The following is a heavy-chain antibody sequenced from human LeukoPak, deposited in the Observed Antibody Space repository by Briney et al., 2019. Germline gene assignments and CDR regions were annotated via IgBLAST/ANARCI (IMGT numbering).Heavy chain of an antibody. CDR3: ARFCRYDILTAHYGMDV. CDR2: IYHSGST. CDR1: GASVSSNSYH. Sequence: KSSETLSLTCTVSGASVSSNSYHWSWIRQPPGKGLEWIVEIYHSGSTNYNPSLKSRVTISVDKSKNQFSLKLSSVTAADTAVYYCARFCRYDILTAHYGMDVWGQGTTVTVSS. D-gene: IGHD3-9*01. J-gene: IGHJ6*02. V-gene: IGHV4-39*07.